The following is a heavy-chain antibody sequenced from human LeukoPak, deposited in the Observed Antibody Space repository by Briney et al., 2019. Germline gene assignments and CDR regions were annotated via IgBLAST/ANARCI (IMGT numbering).Heavy chain of an antibody. Sequence: GGSPRLSCAASGFTFSSYWMNWVRQAPGKGLEWVANLKQDGSDKYYVDSVKGRFTISRDNAKNSLYLQMNSLRAEDTAIYYCARDRGGWYRDDAFDIWGQATMVTVSS. V-gene: IGHV3-7*01. J-gene: IGHJ3*02. CDR2: LKQDGSDK. CDR3: ARDRGGWYRDDAFDI. D-gene: IGHD6-19*01. CDR1: GFTFSSYW.